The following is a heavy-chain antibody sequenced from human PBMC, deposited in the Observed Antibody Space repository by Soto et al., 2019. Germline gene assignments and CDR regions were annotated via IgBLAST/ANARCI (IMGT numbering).Heavy chain of an antibody. V-gene: IGHV1-69*02. D-gene: IGHD1-26*01. J-gene: IGHJ4*02. Sequence: QVQLVQSGAEVTTPGSSVKVSCKASGGTFSSYPISWVRQAPGQGLEWMGWIIPILGIANYAQKFQGRVTIAADKSTSTAYMELSILRSEDTAVYYCARVSSIQRYSGSYCDYSGQGTLVTVSS. CDR2: IIPILGIA. CDR3: ARVSSIQRYSGSYCDY. CDR1: GGTFSSYP.